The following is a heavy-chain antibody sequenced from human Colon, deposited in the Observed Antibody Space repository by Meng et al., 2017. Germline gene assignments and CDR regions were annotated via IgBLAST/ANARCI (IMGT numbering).Heavy chain of an antibody. Sequence: QVQLARSRAEVRTPGASVKGTCKASGYTFTSSDINWVRQATGRGLEWLGWMNPNNGNTGSAQKFQGRVSMTRDTPIGTAYMELSGLTSEDTAVYYCARTAMLDSWGQGTLVTVSS. V-gene: IGHV1-8*01. J-gene: IGHJ5*01. CDR3: ARTAMLDS. D-gene: IGHD2-2*01. CDR1: GYTFTSSD. CDR2: MNPNNGNT.